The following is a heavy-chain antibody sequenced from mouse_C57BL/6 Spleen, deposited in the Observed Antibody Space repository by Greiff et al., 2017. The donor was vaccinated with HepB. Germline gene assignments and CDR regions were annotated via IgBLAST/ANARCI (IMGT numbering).Heavy chain of an antibody. CDR1: GYSITSGYD. V-gene: IGHV3-1*01. CDR2: ISYSGST. D-gene: IGHD2-10*02. CDR3: ASGRYDYAMDY. Sequence: EVQLQQSGPGMVKPSQSLSLTCTVTGYSITSGYDWHWIRHFPGNKLEWMGYISYSGSTNYNPSLKSRISITHDTSKNHFFLKLNSVTTEDTATYYCASGRYDYAMDYWGQGTSVTVSS. J-gene: IGHJ4*01.